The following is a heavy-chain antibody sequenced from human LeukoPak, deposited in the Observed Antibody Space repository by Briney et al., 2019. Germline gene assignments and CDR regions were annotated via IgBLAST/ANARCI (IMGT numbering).Heavy chain of an antibody. CDR1: GYTFTGYY. V-gene: IGHV1-2*02. Sequence: ASVKVSCKASGYTFTGYYMHWVRQAPGQGLEWMGWINPNSGGTNYAQKFQGRVTMTRDTSISTAYMELSRLRSDDTAVYYCAGQKGRVYYFDYLGQGTLVTVSS. CDR2: INPNSGGT. J-gene: IGHJ4*02. CDR3: AGQKGRVYYFDY.